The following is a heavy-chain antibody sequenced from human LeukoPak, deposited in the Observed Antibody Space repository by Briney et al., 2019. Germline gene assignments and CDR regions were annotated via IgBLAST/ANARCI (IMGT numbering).Heavy chain of an antibody. J-gene: IGHJ4*02. CDR2: ISAYNGNT. D-gene: IGHD1/OR15-1a*01. CDR3: ARVFGRQTIDY. V-gene: IGHV1-18*01. Sequence: ASVKVSCKASGYTFTSYGISWVRQALGQGLEWMGWISAYNGNTNYAQKLQGRVTMTRDTSTSTVYMELSSLRSEDTAVYYCARVFGRQTIDYWGQGTLVTVSS. CDR1: GYTFTSYG.